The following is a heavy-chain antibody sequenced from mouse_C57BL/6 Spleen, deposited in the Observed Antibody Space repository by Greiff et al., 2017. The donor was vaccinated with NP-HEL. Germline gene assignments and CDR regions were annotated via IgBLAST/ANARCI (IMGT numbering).Heavy chain of an antibody. Sequence: EVQLQQSGPELVKPGASVKISCKASGYTFTDYYMNWVKQSHGKSLEWIGDINPNNGGTSYNQKFKGKATLTVDKSSSTAYMELRSLTSEDSAVYYCARGRLGYFDVWGTGTTVTVAS. CDR2: INPNNGGT. CDR1: GYTFTDYY. V-gene: IGHV1-26*01. J-gene: IGHJ1*03. D-gene: IGHD1-2*01. CDR3: ARGRLGYFDV.